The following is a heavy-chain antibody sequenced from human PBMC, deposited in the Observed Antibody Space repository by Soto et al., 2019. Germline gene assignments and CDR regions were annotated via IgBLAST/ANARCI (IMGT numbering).Heavy chain of an antibody. J-gene: IGHJ4*02. V-gene: IGHV1-18*01. CDR3: ARGRYGDY. CDR1: GYTFTSYG. Sequence: QVHVVQSGAEVKKPGASVKVSCKCSGYTFTSYGITWVRQAPGQGLEWMGWISAHNDNTDYAQKLQGRVTVTRDTSTSTAYMELRSLRSDDTAVYYCARGRYGDYWGQGALVTVSS. CDR2: ISAHNDNT. D-gene: IGHD1-1*01.